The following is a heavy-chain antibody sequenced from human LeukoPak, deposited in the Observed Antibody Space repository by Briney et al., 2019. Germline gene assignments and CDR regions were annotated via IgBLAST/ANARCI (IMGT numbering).Heavy chain of an antibody. D-gene: IGHD6-13*01. Sequence: QTGGSLRLSCAASGFTFSSYAMHWVRQAPGKGLEWVAVISYDGSNKYYADSVKGRFTISRDNSKNTLYLQMNSLRAEDTAVYYCVGSTAAAFDYWGQGTLVTVSS. J-gene: IGHJ4*02. CDR3: VGSTAAAFDY. CDR2: ISYDGSNK. V-gene: IGHV3-30*14. CDR1: GFTFSSYA.